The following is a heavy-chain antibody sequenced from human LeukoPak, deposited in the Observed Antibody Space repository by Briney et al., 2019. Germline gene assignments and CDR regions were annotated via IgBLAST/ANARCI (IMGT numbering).Heavy chain of an antibody. CDR2: VNWNGGST. CDR1: GFTFEGYG. D-gene: IGHD3-10*01. Sequence: PGGSLRLSCAASGFTFEGYGMSWVRQAPGKGLEYVSGVNWNGGSTGYAESVKGRFTISRDNAKNVLFLQMNSLRVEDTALYYCARNTLSMIRGIIGHYYNYMDVWGKGTTVTVSS. V-gene: IGHV3-20*04. J-gene: IGHJ6*03. CDR3: ARNTLSMIRGIIGHYYNYMDV.